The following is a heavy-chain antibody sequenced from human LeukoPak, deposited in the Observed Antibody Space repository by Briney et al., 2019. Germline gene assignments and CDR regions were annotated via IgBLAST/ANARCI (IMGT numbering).Heavy chain of an antibody. CDR1: GFTFSSYW. CDR2: IKQDGSDK. V-gene: IGHV3-7*01. Sequence: PWGSLRLSCAASGFTFSSYWMSWVRQAPGKGLEWVANIKQDGSDKYYVDSVKGRFTISRDNAKNSVYLQMNSLRAEDTAVYYCARDKVVGATLFDYWGQGTLVTVSS. CDR3: ARDKVVGATLFDY. D-gene: IGHD1-26*01. J-gene: IGHJ4*02.